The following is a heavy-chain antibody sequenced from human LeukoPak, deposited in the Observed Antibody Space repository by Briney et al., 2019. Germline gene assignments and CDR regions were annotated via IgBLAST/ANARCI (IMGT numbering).Heavy chain of an antibody. CDR3: AKTPLVGCSSTSCFILYYFDY. CDR2: ISGSGGST. J-gene: IGHJ4*02. D-gene: IGHD2-2*01. V-gene: IGHV3-23*01. CDR1: GFTFSNYP. Sequence: GGSLRLSCAASGFTFSNYPMSWVRQAPGKGLEWVSAISGSGGSTYYADSVKGRFTISRDNSKNTLYLQMNSLRAEDTAVYYCAKTPLVGCSSTSCFILYYFDYWGQGTLVTVSS.